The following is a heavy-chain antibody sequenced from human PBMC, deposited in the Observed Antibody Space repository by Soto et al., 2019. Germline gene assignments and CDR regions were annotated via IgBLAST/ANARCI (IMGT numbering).Heavy chain of an antibody. CDR1: GYTFTHYY. CDR2: INPNGGST. D-gene: IGHD5-18*01. Sequence: QVQLVQSGAEVKKPGASVKVSCKASGYTFTHYYIHWVRQAPGQGLEWMGIINPNGGSTTYAQKFRAGFTMTRDTSTSTVYMELSSLRSQDSAVYYCATSVNSAMAFDYWGQGTLVTVSS. CDR3: ATSVNSAMAFDY. J-gene: IGHJ4*02. V-gene: IGHV1-46*01.